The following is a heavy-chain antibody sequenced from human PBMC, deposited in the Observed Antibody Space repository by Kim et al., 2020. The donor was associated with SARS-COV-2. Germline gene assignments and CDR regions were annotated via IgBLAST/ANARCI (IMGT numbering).Heavy chain of an antibody. D-gene: IGHD1-26*01. Sequence: SETLSLTCTVSGGSISSSSYYWGWIRQPPGKGLEWIGSIYYSGSTYYNPSLKSRVTISVDTSKNQFSLKLSSVTAADTAVYYCARAPGGPCTYDFDYWGQGTPVTVSS. J-gene: IGHJ4*02. V-gene: IGHV4-39*07. CDR2: IYYSGST. CDR1: GGSISSSSYY. CDR3: ARAPGGPCTYDFDY.